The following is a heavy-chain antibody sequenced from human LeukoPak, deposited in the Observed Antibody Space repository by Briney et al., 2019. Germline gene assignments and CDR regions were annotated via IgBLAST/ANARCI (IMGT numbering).Heavy chain of an antibody. Sequence: ASVKVSCKASGYTFTSYYMHWVRQAPGQGHEWMGWINPNSGGTNYAQKFQGRVTMTRDTSISTAYMELSRLRSDDTAVYYCARDLWGSGSNGNWFDPWGQGTLVTVSS. V-gene: IGHV1-2*02. CDR1: GYTFTSYY. CDR2: INPNSGGT. CDR3: ARDLWGSGSNGNWFDP. D-gene: IGHD3-10*01. J-gene: IGHJ5*02.